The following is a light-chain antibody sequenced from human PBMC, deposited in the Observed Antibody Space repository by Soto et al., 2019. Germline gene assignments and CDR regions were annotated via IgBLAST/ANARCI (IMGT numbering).Light chain of an antibody. V-gene: IGKV3-11*01. Sequence: EIALTQSPATLSLSPGEGATLSCRASQSVSSYLAWYQQRPGQAPRLLIYDASNRATGIPARFSGSGSGTDFILTISSPEPEDFAVYYCQQRSNWPPTFGQGTRLEIK. CDR1: QSVSSY. CDR3: QQRSNWPPT. CDR2: DAS. J-gene: IGKJ5*01.